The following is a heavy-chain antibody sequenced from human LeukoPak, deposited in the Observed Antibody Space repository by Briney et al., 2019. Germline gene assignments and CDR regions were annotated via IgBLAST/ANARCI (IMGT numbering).Heavy chain of an antibody. CDR2: IYSGGST. Sequence: PGGSLRLSCAASEFSVGSNYMTWVRQAPGKGLEWVSLIYSGGSTYYADSVKGRFTISRDNSKNTLYLQLNSLRAEDTAVYYGARVGRVASDYCSGGSCYSGGQGTLVTVSS. D-gene: IGHD2-15*01. CDR1: EFSVGSNY. V-gene: IGHV3-66*01. CDR3: ARVGRVASDYCSGGSCYS. J-gene: IGHJ1*01.